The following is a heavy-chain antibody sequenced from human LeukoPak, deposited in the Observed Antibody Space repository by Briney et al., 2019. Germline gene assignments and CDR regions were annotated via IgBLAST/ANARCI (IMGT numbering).Heavy chain of an antibody. J-gene: IGHJ5*02. CDR2: IYYTGST. Sequence: SETLSLTCAVSGGSISTYYWNWIRQPPGKGLEWIGYIYYTGSTIYNPSLKSRVTISVDTSKNQFSLKLSSVTAADTAVYYCARHVNWFDPWGQGTLVTVSS. V-gene: IGHV4-59*08. CDR1: GGSISTYY. CDR3: ARHVNWFDP.